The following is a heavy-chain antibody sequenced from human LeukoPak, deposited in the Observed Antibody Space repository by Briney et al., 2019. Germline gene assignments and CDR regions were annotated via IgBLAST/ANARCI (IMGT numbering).Heavy chain of an antibody. V-gene: IGHV3-23*01. Sequence: GGSLRLSCAASGFTFSSYGMSWVRQAPGKGLEWVSAISGSGGSTYYADSVKGRFTISRDNSKNTLYLQMNSLRAEDTAVYYCAKDRGTGLVTVAGPLDYWGQGTLVTVSS. D-gene: IGHD6-19*01. CDR3: AKDRGTGLVTVAGPLDY. CDR2: ISGSGGST. CDR1: GFTFSSYG. J-gene: IGHJ4*02.